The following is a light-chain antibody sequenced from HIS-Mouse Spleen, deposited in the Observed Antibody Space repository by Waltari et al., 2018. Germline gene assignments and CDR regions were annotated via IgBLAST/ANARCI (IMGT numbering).Light chain of an antibody. Sequence: QSVLTQPPSASGTPGQRVTISCSGSSSNIGSNYVYWYQQLPGTAPKLLIERNNPRPAGVPDRLSGSKSGTSASLAISGLRSEDEADYYCAAWDDSLSGPVFGGGTKLTVL. CDR3: AAWDDSLSGPV. V-gene: IGLV1-47*01. J-gene: IGLJ3*02. CDR2: RNN. CDR1: SSNIGSNY.